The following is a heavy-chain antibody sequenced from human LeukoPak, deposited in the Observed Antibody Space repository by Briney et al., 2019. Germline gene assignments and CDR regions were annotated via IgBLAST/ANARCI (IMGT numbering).Heavy chain of an antibody. CDR2: INHSGST. V-gene: IGHV4-34*01. Sequence: KSSETLSLTCAVYGGSFSGYYWSWIRQPPGKGLEWIGQINHSGSTNYNPSLKSRVTISVDTSKNQFSLKLSSVTAADTAVYYCARANRITMVRGVIITRWFDPWGQGTLVTVSS. CDR3: ARANRITMVRGVIITRWFDP. J-gene: IGHJ5*02. D-gene: IGHD3-10*01. CDR1: GGSFSGYY.